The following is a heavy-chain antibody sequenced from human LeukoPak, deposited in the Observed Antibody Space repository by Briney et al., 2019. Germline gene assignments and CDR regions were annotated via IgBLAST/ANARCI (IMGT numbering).Heavy chain of an antibody. CDR2: ISSSSSTI. V-gene: IGHV3-48*04. Sequence: GGSLRLSCAASGFTFSSYSMNWVRQAPGKGLEWVSYISSSSSTIYYADSVKGRFTISRDNAKNSLYLQMNSLRAEDTAVYYCARGSWGVGATRWFDPWGQGTLVTVSS. D-gene: IGHD1-26*01. J-gene: IGHJ5*02. CDR3: ARGSWGVGATRWFDP. CDR1: GFTFSSYS.